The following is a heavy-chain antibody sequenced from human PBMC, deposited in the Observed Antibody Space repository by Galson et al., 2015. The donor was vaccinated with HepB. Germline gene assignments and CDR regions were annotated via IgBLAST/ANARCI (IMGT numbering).Heavy chain of an antibody. V-gene: IGHV3-30-3*01. CDR1: GFTFSNDA. CDR2: ISYDGGNK. Sequence: SLRLSCAASGFTFSNDAMHWVRRAPGKGLEWVALISYDGGNKYYADSVKCRFTISRDFSKNTVYLQMNSLRVEDTAVFYCARDPFRRYLDSWGQGTLVTVSS. J-gene: IGHJ4*02. CDR3: ARDPFRRYLDS.